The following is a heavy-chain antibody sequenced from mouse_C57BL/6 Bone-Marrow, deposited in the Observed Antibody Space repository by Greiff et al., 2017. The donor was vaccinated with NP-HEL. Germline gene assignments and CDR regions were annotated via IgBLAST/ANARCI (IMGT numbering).Heavy chain of an antibody. J-gene: IGHJ4*01. V-gene: IGHV1-66*01. Sequence: LVESGPELVKPGASVKISCKASGYSFTSYYIHWVKQRPGQGLEWIGWIYPGSGNTKYNEKFKGKATLTADTSSSTAYMQLSSLTSEDSAVYYCARVYYCGSYTMDYWDQGTAVTVSS. CDR1: GYSFTSYY. CDR2: IYPGSGNT. D-gene: IGHD1-1*01. CDR3: ARVYYCGSYTMDY.